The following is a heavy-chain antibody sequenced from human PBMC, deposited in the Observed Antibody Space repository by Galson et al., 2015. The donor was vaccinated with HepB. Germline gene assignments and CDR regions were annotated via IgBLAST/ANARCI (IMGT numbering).Heavy chain of an antibody. J-gene: IGHJ4*02. D-gene: IGHD7-27*01. CDR3: AKGNWGSLRDPIDY. V-gene: IGHV3-30*18. CDR2: ISYDGSNK. Sequence: SLRLSCAASGFTFSSYGMHWVRQAPGKGLEWVAVISYDGSNKYYGDSVKGRFTISRDNSKNTVYLQMNSLRAEDTAVYYCAKGNWGSLRDPIDYWGQGTLVTVSS. CDR1: GFTFSSYG.